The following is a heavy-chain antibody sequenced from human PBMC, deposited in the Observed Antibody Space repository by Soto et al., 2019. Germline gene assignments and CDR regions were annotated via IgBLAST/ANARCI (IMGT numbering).Heavy chain of an antibody. CDR1: GFTFSSYG. Sequence: PGGSLRLSCAASGFTFSSYGMHWVRQAPGKGLEKVAVIWYDGSNKYYADSVKGRFTISRDNSKNTLYLQMNSLRAEDTAVYYCARSEVADDAFDIWGQGTMVTVS. D-gene: IGHD2-15*01. CDR2: IWYDGSNK. J-gene: IGHJ3*02. V-gene: IGHV3-30*02. CDR3: ARSEVADDAFDI.